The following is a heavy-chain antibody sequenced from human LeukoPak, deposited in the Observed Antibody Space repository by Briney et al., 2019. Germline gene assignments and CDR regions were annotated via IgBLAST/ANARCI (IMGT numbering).Heavy chain of an antibody. V-gene: IGHV4-34*01. D-gene: IGHD2-2*01. CDR2: INRSGST. CDR1: GGSFSGYY. Sequence: SETLSLTCAVYGGSFSGYYWSWIRQPPGKGLEWIGEINRSGSTNYNPSLKSRVTISVDTSRNQFSLKLSSVTAADTAVYYCARTIVVVPAADKSGWFDPWGQGTLVTVSS. CDR3: ARTIVVVPAADKSGWFDP. J-gene: IGHJ5*02.